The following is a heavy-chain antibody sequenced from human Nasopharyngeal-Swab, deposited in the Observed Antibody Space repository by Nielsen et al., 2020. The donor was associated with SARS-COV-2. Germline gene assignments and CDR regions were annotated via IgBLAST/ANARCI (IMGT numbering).Heavy chain of an antibody. CDR2: IYSSGTT. J-gene: IGHJ4*02. CDR1: AASIISSDHY. V-gene: IGHV4-39*01. Sequence: SETLSLTCSVSAASIISSDHYWSWIRQPPGKGLEWIGSIYSSGTTSYNPSLKSRLTMSVDTSTNQFSLKVSSVTAADTAVYYCTSHEYCRGYCKNGGFDSWGQGTLVTVSS. D-gene: IGHD2-21*02. CDR3: TSHEYCRGYCKNGGFDS.